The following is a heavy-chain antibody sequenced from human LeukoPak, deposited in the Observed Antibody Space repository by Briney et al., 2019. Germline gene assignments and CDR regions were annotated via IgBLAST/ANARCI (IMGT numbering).Heavy chain of an antibody. CDR1: GFTFSSYW. Sequence: GGSLRLSCAASGFTFSSYWMSWVRQAPGKGLEWVANIKQDGSEKYYVDSVKGRFTISRDNAKNSLYLQMNSLRAEDTAVFYCARDHPYYYDSSGYYLDYWGQGTLVTVSS. J-gene: IGHJ4*02. V-gene: IGHV3-7*01. D-gene: IGHD3-22*01. CDR2: IKQDGSEK. CDR3: ARDHPYYYDSSGYYLDY.